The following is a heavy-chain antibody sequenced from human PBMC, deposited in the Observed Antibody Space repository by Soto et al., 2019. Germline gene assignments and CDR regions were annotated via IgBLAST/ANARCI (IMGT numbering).Heavy chain of an antibody. Sequence: GGSLRLSCAASGFTFSSYWMSWVRQAPGKGLEWVANIKQDGSEKYYVDSVKGRFTISRDNAKNSLSLQMNSLRAEDKGLYYCARVFGELSLSPPFGYLGQGTLVTVSS. D-gene: IGHD3-16*02. V-gene: IGHV3-7*01. CDR1: GFTFSSYW. J-gene: IGHJ4*02. CDR3: ARVFGELSLSPPFGY. CDR2: IKQDGSEK.